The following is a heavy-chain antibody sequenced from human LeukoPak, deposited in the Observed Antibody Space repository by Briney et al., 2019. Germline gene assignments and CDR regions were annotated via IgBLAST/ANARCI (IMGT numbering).Heavy chain of an antibody. CDR1: GVTISNAG. CDR2: IKSKSDGRTT. V-gene: IGHV3-15*01. CDR3: TTDRAGYSSGWFSLFHRGGDFDY. Sequence: RTGGSLRLSCAASGVTISNAGMSWVRQAPGKGLEWVGSIKSKSDGRTTDYAAPVKGRFTISRDDSKNTLYLQMNSLKTEHTAVYYCTTDRAGYSSGWFSLFHRGGDFDYWGQGTLVTVSS. J-gene: IGHJ4*02. D-gene: IGHD6-19*01.